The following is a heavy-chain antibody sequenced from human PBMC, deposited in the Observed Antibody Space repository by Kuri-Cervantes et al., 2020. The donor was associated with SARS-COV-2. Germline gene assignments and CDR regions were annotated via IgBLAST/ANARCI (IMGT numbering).Heavy chain of an antibody. V-gene: IGHV1-69*06. J-gene: IGHJ3*02. Sequence: SVKVSCKASGHTFTSYAMNWVRQAPGQGLEWMGVIIPSVGSPNYAQKFQGRVTISADTSTSTAYMELSSLRSEDTAVYYCAGTYYYDSSGYYLNAFDIWGQGTMVTVSS. CDR3: AGTYYYDSSGYYLNAFDI. CDR1: GHTFTSYA. CDR2: IIPSVGSP. D-gene: IGHD3-22*01.